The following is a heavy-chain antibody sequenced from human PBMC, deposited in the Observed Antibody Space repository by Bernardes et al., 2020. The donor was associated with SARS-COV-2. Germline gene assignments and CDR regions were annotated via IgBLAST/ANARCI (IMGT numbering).Heavy chain of an antibody. D-gene: IGHD3-22*01. Sequence: GGCLILSCVASGFTFSSYAMHWVRQAPGKGLEYVSAISSNGGSTYYADSVKGGFTISRDNSKNTLYLQMGSLRAEDMAVYYCAKVKGVVVITWYYFDYWGQGTLVTVSS. CDR2: ISSNGGST. CDR1: GFTFSSYA. CDR3: AKVKGVVVITWYYFDY. J-gene: IGHJ4*02. V-gene: IGHV3-64*02.